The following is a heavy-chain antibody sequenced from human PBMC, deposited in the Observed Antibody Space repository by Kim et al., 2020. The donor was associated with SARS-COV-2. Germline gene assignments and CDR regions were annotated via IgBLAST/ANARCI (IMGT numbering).Heavy chain of an antibody. CDR3: ARGNGRQFCSSTSCSRLNWFDP. CDR1: GGSFSGYY. Sequence: SETLSLTCAVYGGSFSGYYWSWIRQPPGKGLEWIGEINHSGSTNYNPSLKSRVTISVDTSKNQFSLKLSSVTAADTAVYYCARGNGRQFCSSTSCSRLNWFDPWGQGTLVTVSS. D-gene: IGHD2-2*01. J-gene: IGHJ5*02. CDR2: INHSGST. V-gene: IGHV4-34*01.